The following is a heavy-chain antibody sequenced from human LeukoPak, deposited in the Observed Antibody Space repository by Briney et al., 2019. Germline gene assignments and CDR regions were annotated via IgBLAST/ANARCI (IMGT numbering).Heavy chain of an antibody. D-gene: IGHD6-13*01. CDR2: INHSGST. CDR3: ARTAGYSSSWYYYYYYGMDV. J-gene: IGHJ6*02. CDR1: GGSFSGYY. V-gene: IGHV4-34*01. Sequence: SETLSLTCAVYGGSFSGYYWSWIRQPPGKGLEWIGEINHSGSTNYNPSLKSRVTISVDMSKNQFSLKLSSVTAADTAVYYCARTAGYSSSWYYYYYYGMDVWGQGTTVTVSS.